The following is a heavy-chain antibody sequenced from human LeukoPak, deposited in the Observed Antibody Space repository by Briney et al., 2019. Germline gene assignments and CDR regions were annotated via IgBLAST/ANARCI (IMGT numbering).Heavy chain of an antibody. CDR1: GGSFSGYY. Sequence: SETLSLTCAVYGGSFSGYYWSWIRQPPGKGLEWIGEIDHSGSTNYNPSLKSRVTISVDTSKNQFSLKLSSVTAADTAVYYCARGRYGYCSGGSCYSRGDYYYGMDVWGKGTTVTVSS. CDR2: IDHSGST. CDR3: ARGRYGYCSGGSCYSRGDYYYGMDV. J-gene: IGHJ6*04. D-gene: IGHD2-15*01. V-gene: IGHV4-34*01.